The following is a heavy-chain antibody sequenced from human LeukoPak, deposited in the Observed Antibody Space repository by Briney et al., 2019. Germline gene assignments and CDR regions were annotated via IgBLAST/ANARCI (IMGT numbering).Heavy chain of an antibody. J-gene: IGHJ4*02. V-gene: IGHV4-59*12. CDR3: AREPLYSSGWYGFDN. CDR2: IYYSGST. D-gene: IGHD6-19*01. Sequence: SETLSLTCTVSGGSISSYYWSWIRQPPGKGLERIGYIYYSGSTNYNPSLKSRVTISVDTSKNQFSLKLSSVTAADTAVYYCAREPLYSSGWYGFDNWGQGTLVSVSS. CDR1: GGSISSYY.